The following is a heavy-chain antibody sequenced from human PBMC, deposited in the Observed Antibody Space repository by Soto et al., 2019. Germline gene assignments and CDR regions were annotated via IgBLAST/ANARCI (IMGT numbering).Heavy chain of an antibody. Sequence: QVQLVQSGGQVKKPGASVKVSCKASGSTFTRYFINWVGQAPGQGLEWMGWTSAYNGKTHYEENLQGRVTLTTDTSASTAYMELRSLRSDDTAVYFCARGAQWDFLSDDCGEGTLVTVSS. J-gene: IGHJ4*02. V-gene: IGHV1-18*01. CDR2: TSAYNGKT. D-gene: IGHD1-26*01. CDR3: ARGAQWDFLSDD. CDR1: GSTFTRYF.